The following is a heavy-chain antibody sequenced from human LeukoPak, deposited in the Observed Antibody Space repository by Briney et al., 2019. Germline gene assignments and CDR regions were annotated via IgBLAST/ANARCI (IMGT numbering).Heavy chain of an antibody. J-gene: IGHJ4*02. CDR1: GYSISSGYY. CDR3: ARVSGHSYGYGDH. D-gene: IGHD5-18*01. Sequence: ETLSLTCTVSGYSISSGYYWGWIRQPPGKGLEWIGSVYYRVSTYYNPSLKSRVTISVDTSKNQFSLKLSSVTAADTAVYYCARVSGHSYGYGDHWGQGTLVTVAS. CDR2: VYYRVST. V-gene: IGHV4-38-2*02.